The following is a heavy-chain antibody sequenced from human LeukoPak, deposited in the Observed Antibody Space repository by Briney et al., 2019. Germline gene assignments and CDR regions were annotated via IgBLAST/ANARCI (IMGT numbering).Heavy chain of an antibody. CDR1: GYTFTGYY. V-gene: IGHV1-2*02. CDR2: INPNSGGT. D-gene: IGHD4-17*01. Sequence: GASVKVSCKASGYTFTGYYMHWVRQAPGQGLEWMGWINPNSGGTNYAQKFQGRVTMTRDTSISTAYMELSRLRSDDTAVYYCARQGRPYGDYGDAFDIWGQGTMVTVSS. J-gene: IGHJ3*02. CDR3: ARQGRPYGDYGDAFDI.